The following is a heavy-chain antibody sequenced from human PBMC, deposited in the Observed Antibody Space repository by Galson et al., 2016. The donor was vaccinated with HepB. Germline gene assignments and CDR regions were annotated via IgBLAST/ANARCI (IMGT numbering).Heavy chain of an antibody. J-gene: IGHJ4*02. CDR2: IYISGTT. V-gene: IGHV4-59*01. CDR1: GAAISDSS. D-gene: IGHD7-27*01. Sequence: SETLSLTCSVSGAAISDSSWSWIRQPPGKGLEWIGYIYISGTTNYNPSLKSRVTMSVDASKTQFSLRLTSVTAADTAVYHCARVRPVNSGYFDHWGQGILVTVAS. CDR3: ARVRPVNSGYFDH.